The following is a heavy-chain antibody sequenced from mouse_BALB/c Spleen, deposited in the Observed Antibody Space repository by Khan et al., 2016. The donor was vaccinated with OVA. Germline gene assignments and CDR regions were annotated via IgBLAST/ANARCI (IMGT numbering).Heavy chain of an antibody. CDR3: ARRNYFGYTFAY. CDR2: ISPGSGAT. D-gene: IGHD1-2*01. V-gene: IGHV1-77*01. Sequence: QVQLQQSGAELARPGASVKLSCKASVYTFTDYYINWVKQRTGQGLEWIGEISPGSGATSYHEKFKGKATLPADKSSSTVYMQLSSLTAEASAVYFGARRNYFGYTFAYWGQGTLVTVSA. CDR1: VYTFTDYY. J-gene: IGHJ3*01.